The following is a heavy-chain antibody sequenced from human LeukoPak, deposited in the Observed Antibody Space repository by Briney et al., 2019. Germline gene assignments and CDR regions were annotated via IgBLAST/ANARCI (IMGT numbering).Heavy chain of an antibody. J-gene: IGHJ6*02. CDR2: ISSSGSTI. V-gene: IGHV3-48*03. D-gene: IGHD2-2*01. Sequence: GGSLRLPCAASGFTFSSYEMNWVRQAPGKGLEWVSYISSSGSTIYYADYVKGRFTISRDNAKNSLYLQMNSLRAEDTAVYYCARDQSGSTSWGYYYGMDVWGQGTTVTVSS. CDR1: GFTFSSYE. CDR3: ARDQSGSTSWGYYYGMDV.